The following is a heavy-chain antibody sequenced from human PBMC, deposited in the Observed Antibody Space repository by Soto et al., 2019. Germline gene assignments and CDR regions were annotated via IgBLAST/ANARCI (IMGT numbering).Heavy chain of an antibody. CDR1: GGSISSYY. Sequence: SETLSLTCTVSGGSISSYYWSWIRQPPGKGLEWIGYIYYSGSTNYNPSLKSRVTISVDTSKNQFSLKLSSVTAADTAVYYCARDAVHYDILTGQRSYYYYYYMDVWGKGTTVTVSS. CDR2: IYYSGST. J-gene: IGHJ6*03. CDR3: ARDAVHYDILTGQRSYYYYYYMDV. V-gene: IGHV4-59*01. D-gene: IGHD3-9*01.